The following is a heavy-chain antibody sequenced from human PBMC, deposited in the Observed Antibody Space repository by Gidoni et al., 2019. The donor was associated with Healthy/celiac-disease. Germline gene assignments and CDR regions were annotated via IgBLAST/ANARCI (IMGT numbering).Heavy chain of an antibody. CDR1: GYTFTSYA. J-gene: IGHJ4*02. Sequence: QVQLVQSGAEVKKPGASVTVSCKASGYTFTSYAMHWVRQAPGQRLEWMGWINAGNGNTKYSQKFQGRVTITRDTSASTAYMELSSLRSEDTAVYYCAAGYCGGDCYRSGSFDYWGQGTLVTVSS. CDR3: AAGYCGGDCYRSGSFDY. V-gene: IGHV1-3*01. D-gene: IGHD2-21*02. CDR2: INAGNGNT.